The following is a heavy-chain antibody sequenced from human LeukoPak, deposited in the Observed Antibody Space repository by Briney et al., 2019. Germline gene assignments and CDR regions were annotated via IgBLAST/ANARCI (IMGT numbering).Heavy chain of an antibody. CDR2: ISAYNGNT. D-gene: IGHD6-13*01. Sequence: ASVKVSCKASGYTFTSYGISWVRQAPGQGLEWMGWISAYNGNTNYAQKLQGRVTMTTDTSTSTAYVALRSLRYDDTAVYYCARVLVAAAGTMDYWGQGTLVTVSS. CDR3: ARVLVAAAGTMDY. J-gene: IGHJ4*02. CDR1: GYTFTSYG. V-gene: IGHV1-18*01.